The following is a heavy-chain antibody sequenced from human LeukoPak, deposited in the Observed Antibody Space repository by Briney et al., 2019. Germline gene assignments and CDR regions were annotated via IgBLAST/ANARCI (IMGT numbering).Heavy chain of an antibody. CDR1: GFTVSSNS. CDR2: ISSSGSTI. CDR3: ARRGGGWAYYYYYYMDV. D-gene: IGHD6-19*01. Sequence: GGSLRLSCTVSGFTVSSNSMSWVRQAPGKGLEWVSYISSSGSTIYYADSVKGRFTISRDNAKNSLYLQMNSLRAEDTAVYYCARRGGGWAYYYYYYMDVWGKGTTVTISS. J-gene: IGHJ6*03. V-gene: IGHV3-48*04.